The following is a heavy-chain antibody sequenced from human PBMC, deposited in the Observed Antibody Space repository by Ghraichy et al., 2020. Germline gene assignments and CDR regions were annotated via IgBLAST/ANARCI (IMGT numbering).Heavy chain of an antibody. Sequence: SETLSLTCAVYGGSFSGYYWSWIRQPPGKGLEWIGEINHSGSTNYNPSLKSRVTISVDTSKNQFSLKLSSVTAADTAVYYCAGRRVGIGYSSSWTPGDYWGQGTLVTVSS. CDR1: GGSFSGYY. J-gene: IGHJ4*02. CDR3: AGRRVGIGYSSSWTPGDY. V-gene: IGHV4-34*01. CDR2: INHSGST. D-gene: IGHD6-13*01.